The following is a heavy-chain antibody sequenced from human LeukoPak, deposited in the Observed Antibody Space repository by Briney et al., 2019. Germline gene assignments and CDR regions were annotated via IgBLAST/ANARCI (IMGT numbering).Heavy chain of an antibody. CDR2: IYYSGST. D-gene: IGHD3-22*01. Sequence: SETLSLTCTVSGGSISNGGYYWSWIRQHPGKGLEWIGYIYYSGSTHYNPSPKSRVTMSVDTSKNQFSLELSSVTAADTAVYYCARWNFEVITSQFDSWGQGTLVTVSS. CDR3: ARWNFEVITSQFDS. J-gene: IGHJ4*02. CDR1: GGSISNGGYY. V-gene: IGHV4-31*03.